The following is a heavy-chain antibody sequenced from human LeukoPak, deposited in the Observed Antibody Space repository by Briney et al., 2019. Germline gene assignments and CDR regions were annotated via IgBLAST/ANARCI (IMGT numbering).Heavy chain of an antibody. D-gene: IGHD3-10*01. J-gene: IGHJ6*03. CDR3: ARGRSSMVRGYYYYYMDV. CDR2: IYYSGST. V-gene: IGHV4-59*01. Sequence: SETLSLTCTVSGGSISSYYWSWIRQPPGKGLEWIGYIYYSGSTNYNPSLKSRVTISVDTSKNQFSLKLSSVTAADTAVYYGARGRSSMVRGYYYYYMDVWGKGTTVTISS. CDR1: GGSISSYY.